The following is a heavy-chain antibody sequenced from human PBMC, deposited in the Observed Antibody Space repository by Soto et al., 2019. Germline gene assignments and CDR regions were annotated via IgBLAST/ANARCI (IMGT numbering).Heavy chain of an antibody. Sequence: GGSLRLSCAASGFTFSSYEMNWVRQAPGKGLEWVSYISSSGSTIYYADSVKGRFTISRDNAKNSLYLQMNSLRAEDTAVYCCARDGQRQDYGMDVWGQGTTVTVSS. D-gene: IGHD2-15*01. CDR1: GFTFSSYE. V-gene: IGHV3-48*03. J-gene: IGHJ6*02. CDR2: ISSSGSTI. CDR3: ARDGQRQDYGMDV.